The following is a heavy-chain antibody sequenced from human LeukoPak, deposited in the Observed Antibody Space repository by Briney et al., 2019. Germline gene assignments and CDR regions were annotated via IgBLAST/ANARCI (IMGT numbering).Heavy chain of an antibody. CDR2: INPSGGST. V-gene: IGHV1-46*01. Sequence: ASVKVSCKASGYTFTSYYMHWVRQAPGQGLEWMGIINPSGGSTSYAQKFQGRVTMTRDTSTSTVYMELSSLRYEDTAVYYCARNMAAGYSSGWLQYYFDYWGQGTLVTVSS. D-gene: IGHD6-19*01. CDR1: GYTFTSYY. CDR3: ARNMAAGYSSGWLQYYFDY. J-gene: IGHJ4*02.